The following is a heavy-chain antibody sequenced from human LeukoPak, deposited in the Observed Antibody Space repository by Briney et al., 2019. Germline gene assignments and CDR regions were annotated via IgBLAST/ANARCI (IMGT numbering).Heavy chain of an antibody. CDR2: ISSSGST. J-gene: IGHJ4*02. D-gene: IGHD3-10*01. CDR1: GGSISSGSHY. CDR3: ARSYGSGSSAGY. Sequence: PSETLSLTCTVSGGSISSGSHYWSWIRQPAGKGLEWVGRISSSGSTNYNPSLKSRVTISVDTSKNQFSLKVSSVTAADTAVYYCARSYGSGSSAGYWGQGTLVTVSS. V-gene: IGHV4-61*02.